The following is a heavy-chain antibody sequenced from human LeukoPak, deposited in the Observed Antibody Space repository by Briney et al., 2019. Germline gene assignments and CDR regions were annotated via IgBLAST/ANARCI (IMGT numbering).Heavy chain of an antibody. CDR1: GGTFSSYA. V-gene: IGHV1-69*13. D-gene: IGHD3-22*01. J-gene: IGHJ1*01. CDR3: ARDETDYDCSSYPAEYFHR. Sequence: ASVKVSCKASGGTFSSYAISWVRQAPGQGLEWMGGIIPIFGTANYAQKFQGRVTITADESTSTAYMELSSLRSEVTAVYYCARDETDYDCSSYPAEYFHRWGRGTLVTVSS. CDR2: IIPIFGTA.